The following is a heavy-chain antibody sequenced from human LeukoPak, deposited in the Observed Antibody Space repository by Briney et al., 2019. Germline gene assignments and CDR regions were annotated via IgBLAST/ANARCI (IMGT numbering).Heavy chain of an antibody. CDR2: SRNKASSYTT. CDR1: GFKFSDHY. Sequence: GGSLRLSCAASGFKFSDHYIDWVRQAPGKGLEWVGRSRNKASSYTTEYAASVEGRFTISRDNSKNTLYLQMNSLRAEDTAVYYCTRDLDSYFDYWGQGTLVTVSS. V-gene: IGHV3-72*01. J-gene: IGHJ4*02. CDR3: TRDLDSYFDY.